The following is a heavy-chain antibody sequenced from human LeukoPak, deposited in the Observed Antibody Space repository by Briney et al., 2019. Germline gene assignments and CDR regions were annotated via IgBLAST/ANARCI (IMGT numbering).Heavy chain of an antibody. CDR3: ARAGYSSGWYYFDY. Sequence: SVKVSCKASGYTFTGYYMHWVRQAPGQGLEWMGWINPNSGGTNYAQKFQGWVTMTRDTSISTAYMELSRLRSDDTAVYYCARAGYSSGWYYFDYWGQGTLVTVSS. CDR1: GYTFTGYY. CDR2: INPNSGGT. J-gene: IGHJ4*02. V-gene: IGHV1-2*04. D-gene: IGHD6-19*01.